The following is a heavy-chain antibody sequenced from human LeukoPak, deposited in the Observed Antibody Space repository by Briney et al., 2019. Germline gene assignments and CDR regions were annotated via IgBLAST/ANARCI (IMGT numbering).Heavy chain of an antibody. J-gene: IGHJ4*02. D-gene: IGHD4-17*01. Sequence: ASVKVSCKASGYTFTGYYMHWVRQAPGQGLEWMGIINPNGGGTSYAQKFQGRVTMTRDMSTSTVYVELSSLRYEDTAVYYCARLEPSLRGPTFDYWGQGTPVTVSS. CDR1: GYTFTGYY. CDR2: INPNGGGT. CDR3: ARLEPSLRGPTFDY. V-gene: IGHV1-46*01.